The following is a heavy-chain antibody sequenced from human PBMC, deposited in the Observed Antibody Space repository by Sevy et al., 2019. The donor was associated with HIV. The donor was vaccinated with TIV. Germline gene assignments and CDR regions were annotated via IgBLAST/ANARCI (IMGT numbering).Heavy chain of an antibody. J-gene: IGHJ4*02. CDR1: GFTFSSYS. CDR2: ISSSSSTI. CDR3: ARDYDLKPGIAVAENYFDY. D-gene: IGHD6-19*01. Sequence: GGSLRLSCAASGFTFSSYSMNWVRQAPGKGLEWVSYISSSSSTIYYADSVKGRFTISRDNAKNSLYLQMNSLRDEDTVVYYCARDYDLKPGIAVAENYFDYWGQGPLVTVSS. V-gene: IGHV3-48*02.